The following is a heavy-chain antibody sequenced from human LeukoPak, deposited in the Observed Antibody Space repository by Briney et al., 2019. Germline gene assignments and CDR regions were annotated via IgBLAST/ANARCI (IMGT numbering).Heavy chain of an antibody. Sequence: GGSLRLSCAASGFTFSSYAMSWVRQAPGKGLEWVSAISGSGGSTYYAGSVKGRFTISRDNSKNTLYLHMKSLRAEDTAVFFCAKEYYYDSSGYHDYWGQGTLVTVSS. V-gene: IGHV3-23*01. CDR1: GFTFSSYA. CDR2: ISGSGGST. CDR3: AKEYYYDSSGYHDY. J-gene: IGHJ4*02. D-gene: IGHD3-22*01.